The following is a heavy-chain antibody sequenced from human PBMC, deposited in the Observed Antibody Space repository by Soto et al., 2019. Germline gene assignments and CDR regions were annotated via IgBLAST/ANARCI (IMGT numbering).Heavy chain of an antibody. CDR1: GGSFSDYF. J-gene: IGHJ6*02. CDR2: INHSGST. D-gene: IGHD6-6*01. V-gene: IGHV4-34*01. CDR3: AGREFASSSFHYYYYAVDV. Sequence: QVQLQQWGAGLLKPSETLSLTCAVYGGSFSDYFWTWIRQPPGKGLEWIGEINHSGSTNFNPSLKSRVAISADTSGNQFSLRVTSVTAADTAVYYCAGREFASSSFHYYYYAVDVWGQGTTVTVSS.